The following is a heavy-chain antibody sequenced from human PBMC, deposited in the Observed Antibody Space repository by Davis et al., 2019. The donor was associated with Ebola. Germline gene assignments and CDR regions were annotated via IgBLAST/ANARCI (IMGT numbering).Heavy chain of an antibody. V-gene: IGHV3-53*01. CDR3: TRHVSGDFWYFEL. D-gene: IGHD4-17*01. CDR1: GFIVSDTY. Sequence: GGSLRLSCAASGFIVSDTYMSWVRQAPGTGLEWVSVIYRDGRTYYADSVKGRFTISSDNSKNKLYLQMNSLRAEDTTVYYCTRHVSGDFWYFELWGRGTLVTVSS. J-gene: IGHJ2*01. CDR2: IYRDGRT.